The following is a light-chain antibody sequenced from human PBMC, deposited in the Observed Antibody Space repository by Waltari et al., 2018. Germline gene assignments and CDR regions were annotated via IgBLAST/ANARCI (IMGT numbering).Light chain of an antibody. Sequence: DIQMTQSPPSLSASVGDPITITGRASQDAGTYVNWYQQRPAKAPKLLMYGASSLQRGVPSRFSGGGSGTHFTLTVSSLQPEDFATYYCQQSFSSPWTFGQGTKVEIK. CDR2: GAS. V-gene: IGKV1-39*01. J-gene: IGKJ1*01. CDR3: QQSFSSPWT. CDR1: QDAGTY.